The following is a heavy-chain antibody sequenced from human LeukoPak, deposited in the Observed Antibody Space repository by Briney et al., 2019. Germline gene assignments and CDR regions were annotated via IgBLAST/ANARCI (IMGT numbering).Heavy chain of an antibody. D-gene: IGHD4-17*01. CDR3: ARDLGGYGDYGTNFDY. CDR2: I. CDR1: GFTFSSYS. J-gene: IGHJ4*02. V-gene: IGHV3-21*01. Sequence: PGGSLRLSCAASGFTFSSYSMNWVRQAPGKGLDWVSAIKGRFTISRDNAKKSLYLQMNSLRAEDTAVYYCARDLGGYGDYGTNFDYWGQGTLVTVSS.